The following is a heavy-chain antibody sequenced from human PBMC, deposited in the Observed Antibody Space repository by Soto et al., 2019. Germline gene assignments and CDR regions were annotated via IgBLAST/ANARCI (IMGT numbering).Heavy chain of an antibody. Sequence: VHRVNPGAELKKPGSSVKVSCKVSEGTFSSYVISWVRQAPGQGLEWMGGIIPIFGTANYAQKFQGRVTITADESTSTAYMELSSLRSEDTAVYYCARGAVAGTVGVFDYWGQGTLVTVSS. CDR2: IIPIFGTA. D-gene: IGHD6-19*01. CDR1: EGTFSSYV. J-gene: IGHJ4*02. CDR3: ARGAVAGTVGVFDY. V-gene: IGHV1-69*12.